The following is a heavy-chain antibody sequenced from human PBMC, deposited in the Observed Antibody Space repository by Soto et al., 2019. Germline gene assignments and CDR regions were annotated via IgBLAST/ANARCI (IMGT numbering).Heavy chain of an antibody. CDR1: GFTFSSYG. CDR3: AKGHFVVVPAAVSPPPFDP. J-gene: IGHJ5*02. Sequence: GGSLRLSCAASGFTFSSYGMHWVRQAPGKGLEWVAVISYDGSNKYYADSVKGRFTISRDNSKNTLYLQMNSLRAEDTAVYYFAKGHFVVVPAAVSPPPFDPWGQGTLVTVSA. D-gene: IGHD2-2*01. V-gene: IGHV3-30*18. CDR2: ISYDGSNK.